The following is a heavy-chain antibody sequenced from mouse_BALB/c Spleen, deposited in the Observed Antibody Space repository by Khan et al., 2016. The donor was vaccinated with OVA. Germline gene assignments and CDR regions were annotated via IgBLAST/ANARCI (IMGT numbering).Heavy chain of an antibody. D-gene: IGHD2-14*01. CDR3: ARGGYNGTMDY. Sequence: QIQLVQSGPELKKPGETVKISCKASGYTFTNYGMNWVKQTPGEGLKWMGWINTYTGEPTYAVDFKGRFAFSLDTSASTAYLQINNLKNEDTATYFCARGGYNGTMDYWGQGTSVTVSS. J-gene: IGHJ4*01. CDR2: INTYTGEP. V-gene: IGHV9-3-1*01. CDR1: GYTFTNYG.